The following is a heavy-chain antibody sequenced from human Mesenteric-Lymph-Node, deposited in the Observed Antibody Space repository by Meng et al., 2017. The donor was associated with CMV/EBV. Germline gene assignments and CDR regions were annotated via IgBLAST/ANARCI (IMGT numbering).Heavy chain of an antibody. CDR3: ARRVSGYCSSTSCFFDY. J-gene: IGHJ4*02. Sequence: GGSLRLSCKGSGYSFTSYWIGWVRQMPGKGLEWMGIIYPGDSDTRYSPSFQGQVTISADKSISTAYLQWSSLKASDTAMYYCARRVSGYCSSTSCFFDYWGQGTLVTVSS. V-gene: IGHV5-51*01. CDR1: GYSFTSYW. D-gene: IGHD2-2*01. CDR2: IYPGDSDT.